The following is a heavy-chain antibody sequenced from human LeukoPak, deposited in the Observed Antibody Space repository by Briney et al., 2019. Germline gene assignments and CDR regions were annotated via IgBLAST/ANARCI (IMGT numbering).Heavy chain of an antibody. CDR2: INPSGGST. Sequence: GASVKVSCKASGYTFTSYGISWVRQAPGQGLEWMGIINPSGGSTSYAQKFQGRVAMTRDMSTSTVYMELSSLRSEDTAVYYCATGDYDSSVEAFDIWGQGTMVTVSS. D-gene: IGHD3-22*01. CDR1: GYTFTSYG. V-gene: IGHV1-46*01. J-gene: IGHJ3*02. CDR3: ATGDYDSSVEAFDI.